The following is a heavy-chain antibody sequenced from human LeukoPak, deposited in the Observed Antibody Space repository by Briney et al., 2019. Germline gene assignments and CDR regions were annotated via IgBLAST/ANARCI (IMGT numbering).Heavy chain of an antibody. D-gene: IGHD3-16*01. CDR3: AREKGGYYYYMDV. CDR2: INHSGNT. CDR1: GGSFSGYY. J-gene: IGHJ6*03. V-gene: IGHV4-34*01. Sequence: SETLSLTCAVYGGSFSGYYWIWIRQPPGKGLEWIGEINHSGNTYYNPSLRSRVTISVDTSKNHFSLKLSSVTASDTAVYYCAREKGGYYYYMDVWGKGTTVTVSS.